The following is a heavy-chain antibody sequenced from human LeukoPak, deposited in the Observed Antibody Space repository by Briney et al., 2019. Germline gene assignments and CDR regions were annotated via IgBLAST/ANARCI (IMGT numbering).Heavy chain of an antibody. J-gene: IGHJ3*02. D-gene: IGHD2/OR15-2a*01. CDR2: ISSSSSYI. CDR1: GFTFSSYS. Sequence: PGGSLRLSCAASGFTFSSYSMNWVRQAPGKGLEWVSSISSSSSYIYYADSVKGRFTISRDNAKNSLYPQMNSLRAEDTAVYYCASTFGADAFDIWGQGTMVTVSS. V-gene: IGHV3-21*01. CDR3: ASTFGADAFDI.